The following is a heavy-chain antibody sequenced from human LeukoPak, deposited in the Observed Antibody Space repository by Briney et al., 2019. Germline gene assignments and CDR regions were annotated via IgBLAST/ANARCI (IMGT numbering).Heavy chain of an antibody. V-gene: IGHV3-74*01. CDR1: GFSFSTYW. D-gene: IGHD1-26*01. CDR3: IRDFGSVGATNAFDI. J-gene: IGHJ3*02. CDR2: INGDGSST. Sequence: SGGSLRLSCVASGFSFSTYWMHWVRQAPGKGLEWASRINGDGSSTSYADSVKGRFTISRDNAKNTVYLQMNSLRVEDTAVYYCIRDFGSVGATNAFDIWGQGTMVTVSS.